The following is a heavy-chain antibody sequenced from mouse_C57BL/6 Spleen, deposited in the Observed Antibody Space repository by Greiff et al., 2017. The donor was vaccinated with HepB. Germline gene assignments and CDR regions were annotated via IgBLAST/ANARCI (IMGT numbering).Heavy chain of an antibody. CDR2: ISDGGSYT. CDR3: ARDGNYGFDY. D-gene: IGHD2-1*01. Sequence: DVKLVESGGGLVKPGGSLKLSCAASGFTFSSYAMSWVRQTPEKRLEWVATISDGGSYTYYPDNVKGRFTISRDNAKNNLYLQMSHLKSEDTAMYYCARDGNYGFDYWGQGTTLTVSS. J-gene: IGHJ2*01. CDR1: GFTFSSYA. V-gene: IGHV5-4*01.